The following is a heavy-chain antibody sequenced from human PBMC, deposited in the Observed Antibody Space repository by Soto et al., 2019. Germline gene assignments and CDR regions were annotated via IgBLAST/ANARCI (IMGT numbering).Heavy chain of an antibody. D-gene: IGHD2-2*01. J-gene: IGHJ6*02. CDR1: GYSFSSYW. V-gene: IGHV5-51*01. Sequence: GESLKISCKGSGYSFSSYWIAWVRQMPGKGLEWMGIIYPGDSDTKYSPSFQGQVTISADKSISTAYLQWSSLKASDTAMYYCARTSTSSAYYYYYGMDVWGQGTTVTVSS. CDR3: ARTSTSSAYYYYYGMDV. CDR2: IYPGDSDT.